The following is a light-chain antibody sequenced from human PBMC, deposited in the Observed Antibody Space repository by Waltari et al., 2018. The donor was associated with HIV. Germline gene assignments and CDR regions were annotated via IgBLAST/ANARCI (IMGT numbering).Light chain of an antibody. CDR3: QSADITGTLGV. J-gene: IGLJ2*01. CDR2: KDS. CDR1: ALPRQF. V-gene: IGLV3-25*03. Sequence: ELAQPPSVSVSPGQTARLTCSGDALPRQFVYWYHQKPGQAPIVVIYKDSERPSGIPERFSGFISGTTATLTISAVQAEDEADYYCQSADITGTLGVFGGGTRLTV.